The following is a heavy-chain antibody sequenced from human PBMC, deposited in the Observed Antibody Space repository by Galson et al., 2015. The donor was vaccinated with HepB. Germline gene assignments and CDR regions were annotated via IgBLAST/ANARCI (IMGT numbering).Heavy chain of an antibody. J-gene: IGHJ4*02. CDR2: IYSGGST. V-gene: IGHV3-66*02. CDR3: ARDFTPFSPAVAGYEAPRKVDY. CDR1: GFTFSSYA. D-gene: IGHD6-19*01. Sequence: SLRLSCAASGFTFSSYAMSWVRQAPGEGLEWVSVIYSGGSTYYADSVKGRFTISRDNSKNTLYLQMNSLRAEDTAVYYCARDFTPFSPAVAGYEAPRKVDYWGQGTLVTVSS.